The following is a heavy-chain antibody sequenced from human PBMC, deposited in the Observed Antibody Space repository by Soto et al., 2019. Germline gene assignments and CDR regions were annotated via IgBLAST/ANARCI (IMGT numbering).Heavy chain of an antibody. CDR1: GFTFSSYA. D-gene: IGHD6-13*01. CDR3: ATSRGILEGYSSSWPYYFDY. CDR2: ISGSGAST. V-gene: IGHV3-23*01. J-gene: IGHJ4*02. Sequence: EVQLLESGGGLVQPGGSLRLSCAASGFTFSSYAMSWVRQAPGKGLEWVSSISGSGASTFYADSVKGRFTISRDNSKNTLSVQVNSLKVDDTAVYYCATSRGILEGYSSSWPYYFDYWGQGTLVTVSS.